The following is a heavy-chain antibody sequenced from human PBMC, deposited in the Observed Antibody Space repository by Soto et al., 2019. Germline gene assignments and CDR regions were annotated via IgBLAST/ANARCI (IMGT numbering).Heavy chain of an antibody. J-gene: IGHJ4*02. CDR1: GFTFTDYA. CDR2: ISERSSNK. D-gene: IGHD6-13*01. CDR3: VKSKAGATAFDY. V-gene: IGHV3-23*01. Sequence: DVQLLESGGGLVQPGGSLRLSCIVSGFTFTDYAMNWVRQAPGKGLEWVSYISERSSNKYYVDSVRGRFTISRDNSKDMLYLQMDSLTAEHTATYFCVKSKAGATAFDYWGQGTLVTVSS.